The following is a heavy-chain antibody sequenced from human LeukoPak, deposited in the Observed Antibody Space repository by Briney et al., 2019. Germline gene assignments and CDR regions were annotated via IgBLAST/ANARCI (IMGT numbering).Heavy chain of an antibody. D-gene: IGHD2-2*01. CDR2: ISTNGDST. CDR3: ARWGSTSCYDY. J-gene: IGHJ4*02. V-gene: IGHV3-64*01. Sequence: AAISTNGDSTYYANSVKGRFTISRDNSKNTLYLQMGSLRVEDMAVYYCARWGSTSCYDYWGQGTLVTVSS.